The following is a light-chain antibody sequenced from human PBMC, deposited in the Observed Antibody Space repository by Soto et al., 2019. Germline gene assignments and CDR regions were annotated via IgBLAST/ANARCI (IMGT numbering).Light chain of an antibody. CDR2: AAS. CDR3: QHTYSTPFT. CDR1: QSISSY. J-gene: IGKJ3*01. V-gene: IGKV1-39*01. Sequence: DIQMTQSPSSLSASVGGRVTITCRASQSISSYLNWYQQKPGKAPKLLIYAASSLQSGVPSRFSGSGSGTDFTLTISSLQPEDFGTYFCQHTYSTPFTFGPGTKVDIK.